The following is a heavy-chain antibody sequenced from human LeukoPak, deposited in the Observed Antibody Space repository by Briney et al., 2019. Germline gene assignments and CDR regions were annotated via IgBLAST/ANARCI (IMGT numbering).Heavy chain of an antibody. J-gene: IGHJ4*02. CDR3: AREETIFGVVTYY. Sequence: ASVKVSCKASGGTFSSYAIGWVRQVPGQGLEWMGGIIPIFGTANYAQKFQGRVTITADESTSTAYMELSSLRSEDTAVYYCAREETIFGVVTYYWGQGTLVTVSS. D-gene: IGHD3-3*01. CDR1: GGTFSSYA. CDR2: IIPIFGTA. V-gene: IGHV1-69*13.